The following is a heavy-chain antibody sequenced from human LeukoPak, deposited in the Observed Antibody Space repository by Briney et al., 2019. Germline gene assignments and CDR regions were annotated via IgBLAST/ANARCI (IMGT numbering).Heavy chain of an antibody. CDR3: ARDLEYTPSSGDY. D-gene: IGHD2/OR15-2a*01. Sequence: GGSLRLSCAASGFTFRSYEMNWVRQAPGKGLEWVSYISSSGSTILYADSVKGRFTISRDNANNSLYLQMNSLRAEDTAVYYCARDLEYTPSSGDYWGQGTLVTVSS. CDR1: GFTFRSYE. CDR2: ISSSGSTI. V-gene: IGHV3-48*03. J-gene: IGHJ4*02.